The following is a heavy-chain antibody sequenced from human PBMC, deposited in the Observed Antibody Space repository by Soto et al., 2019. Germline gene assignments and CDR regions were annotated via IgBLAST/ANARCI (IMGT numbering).Heavy chain of an antibody. V-gene: IGHV4-59*01. CDR2: IYYSGST. Sequence: PSETLSLTCTVSGGSISSYYWSWFRQSPGKGLEWIGYIYYSGSTDYDPSLKSRVTISVDTSKNQFSLKLSSVTAADTAVYYCARRWGTYFDFWGQGTLVTVSS. J-gene: IGHJ4*02. CDR3: ARRWGTYFDF. CDR1: GGSISSYY. D-gene: IGHD7-27*01.